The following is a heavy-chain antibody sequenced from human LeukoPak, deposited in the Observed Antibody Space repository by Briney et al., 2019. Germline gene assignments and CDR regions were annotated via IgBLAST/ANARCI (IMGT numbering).Heavy chain of an antibody. V-gene: IGHV6-1*01. CDR2: TYYRSKWYN. J-gene: IGHJ4*01. CDR1: GDSVFSNSAA. CDR3: VRDVGFDFDY. Sequence: SQTLSLTCAISGDSVFSNSAAWNWIRQSPSRGLEWLGRTYYRSKWYNDYAVSVKSRIIINPDTSKNQFSLQLKSVTHEDTAVYYCVRDVGFDFDYWGHGNLVTVSS. D-gene: IGHD3-10*01.